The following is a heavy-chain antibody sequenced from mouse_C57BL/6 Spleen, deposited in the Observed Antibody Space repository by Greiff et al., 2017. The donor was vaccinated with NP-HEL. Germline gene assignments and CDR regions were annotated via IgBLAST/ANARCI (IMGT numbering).Heavy chain of an antibody. D-gene: IGHD4-1*01. CDR1: GYTFTSYW. V-gene: IGHV1-69*01. CDR3: ARGSGTGYFDY. J-gene: IGHJ2*01. CDR2: IDPSDSYT. Sequence: QVQLQQSGAELVMPGASVKLSCKASGYTFTSYWMHWVKQRPGQGLEWIGEIDPSDSYTNYNQKFKGKSTLTVDKSSSTAYMQISSLPSEDSAVYYGARGSGTGYFDYGGQGTTLTVSS.